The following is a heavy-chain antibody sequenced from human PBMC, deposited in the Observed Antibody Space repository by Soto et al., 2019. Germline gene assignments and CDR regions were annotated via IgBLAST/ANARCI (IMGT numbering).Heavy chain of an antibody. CDR3: AKEANYYDTTSFVN. D-gene: IGHD3-22*01. V-gene: IGHV3-23*01. J-gene: IGHJ4*02. CDR1: GITFSNYA. CDR2: VSGSGGGA. Sequence: GGSLRLSCAASGITFSNYAMSWVRQAPGKGLEWVSAVSGSGGGAYYAYSVTGRFTISRDNSKNTLYLQMNDLRAEDTAVYYGAKEANYYDTTSFVNWGQGTLVTVSS.